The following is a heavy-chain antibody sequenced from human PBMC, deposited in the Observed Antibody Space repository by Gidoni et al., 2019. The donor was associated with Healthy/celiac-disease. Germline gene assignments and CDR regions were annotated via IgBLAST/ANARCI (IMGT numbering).Heavy chain of an antibody. V-gene: IGHV1-18*01. CDR1: GYTFTSYG. J-gene: IGHJ6*02. CDR2: ISAYNGNT. D-gene: IGHD3-10*01. Sequence: QVQLVQSGAEVKKPGASVKVSCKASGYTFTSYGISWVRQAPGQGLEWIGWISAYNGNTNYAQKLQGRVTMTTDTSTSTAYMELRSLRSDDTAVYYCARDLEITMVRGVIITDYGMDVWGQGTTVTVSS. CDR3: ARDLEITMVRGVIITDYGMDV.